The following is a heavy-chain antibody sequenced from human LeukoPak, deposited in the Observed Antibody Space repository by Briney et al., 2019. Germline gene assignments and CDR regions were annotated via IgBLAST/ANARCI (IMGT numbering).Heavy chain of an antibody. D-gene: IGHD6-19*01. CDR3: ARGAAVADFDY. CDR1: GVSISSSTYY. J-gene: IGHJ4*02. CDR2: IYYSGNT. V-gene: IGHV4-39*01. Sequence: SETQSLTCTVSGVSISSSTYYWSWIRQPPGKGLEWIGSIYYSGNTYYNPSLKSRVTISVDTSKNQFSLKLSSVTAADTAVYYCARGAAVADFDYWGQGTLVTVSS.